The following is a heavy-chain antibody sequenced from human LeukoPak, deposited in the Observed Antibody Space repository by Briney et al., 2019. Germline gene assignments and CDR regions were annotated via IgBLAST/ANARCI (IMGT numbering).Heavy chain of an antibody. CDR1: GFTFSSYE. V-gene: IGHV3-48*03. CDR2: ISSSGSTI. CDR3: ARVGPRYCSGGSCYSHYYYGMDV. J-gene: IGHJ6*04. D-gene: IGHD2-15*01. Sequence: TGGSLRLSCAASGFTFSSYEMNSVRRAPGKGLEWVSYISSSGSTIYYADSVKGRFTISRDNAKNSLYLQMNSLRAEDTAVYYCARVGPRYCSGGSCYSHYYYGMDVWGKGTTVTVSS.